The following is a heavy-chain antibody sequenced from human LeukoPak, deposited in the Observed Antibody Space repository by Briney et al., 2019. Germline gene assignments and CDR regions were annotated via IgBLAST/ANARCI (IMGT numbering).Heavy chain of an antibody. V-gene: IGHV4-34*01. CDR2: INHSGST. Sequence: PSETLSLTCAVYGGSFSGYYWSWIRQPPGKGLEWIGEINHSGSTNYNPSLKSRVTISVDTSKNQFSLKLSSVTAADTAVYYCARRGTTVTTSRAFDIWGQGTMVTVSS. CDR1: GGSFSGYY. D-gene: IGHD4-17*01. J-gene: IGHJ3*02. CDR3: ARRGTTVTTSRAFDI.